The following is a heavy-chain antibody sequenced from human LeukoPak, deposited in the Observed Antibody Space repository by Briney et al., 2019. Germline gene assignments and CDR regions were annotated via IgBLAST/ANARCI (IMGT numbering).Heavy chain of an antibody. J-gene: IGHJ5*02. D-gene: IGHD5-24*01. Sequence: SVKVSCKASGGTFSSYAISWVRQAPGQGLEWMGGIIPIFGTANYAQKFQGRVTITADESTSTAYMELSSLRSEDTAVYYCARGPMARYWFDPWGQGTLVTVSS. CDR2: IIPIFGTA. V-gene: IGHV1-69*13. CDR1: GGTFSSYA. CDR3: ARGPMARYWFDP.